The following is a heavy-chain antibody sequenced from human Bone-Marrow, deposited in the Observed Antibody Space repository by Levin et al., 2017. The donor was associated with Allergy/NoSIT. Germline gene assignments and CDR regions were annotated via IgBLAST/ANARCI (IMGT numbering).Heavy chain of an antibody. CDR3: ARNRPVTPLGY. Sequence: GGSLRLSCAASGVTVSNNYMIWVRQAPGKGLECVARIYSDGSTSYAGSVKGRFTISRDHSKNTVYLQMDSLRAEDTAVYFCARNRPVTPLGYWGQGTVVTVSS. J-gene: IGHJ4*02. D-gene: IGHD4-17*01. V-gene: IGHV3-53*01. CDR2: IYSDGST. CDR1: GVTVSNNY.